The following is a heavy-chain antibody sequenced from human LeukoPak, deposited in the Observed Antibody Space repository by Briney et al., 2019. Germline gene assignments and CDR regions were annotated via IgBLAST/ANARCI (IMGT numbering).Heavy chain of an antibody. D-gene: IGHD3-10*01. CDR2: IRSDGTNK. CDR1: GFTFSSYG. J-gene: IGHJ6*03. CDR3: AKDQFKPSGITMVRGVRGYYYYMDV. Sequence: PGRSLRLSCAASGFTFSSYGMYWVRQAPGKGLEWVAFIRSDGTNKYYADSVRGRFTISRDNSKNTLYLQMNSLRAEDTAVYYCAKDQFKPSGITMVRGVRGYYYYMDVWGKGTTVTISS. V-gene: IGHV3-30*02.